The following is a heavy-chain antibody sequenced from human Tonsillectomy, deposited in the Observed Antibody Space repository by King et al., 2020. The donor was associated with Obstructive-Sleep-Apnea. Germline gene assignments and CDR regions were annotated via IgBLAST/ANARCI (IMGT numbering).Heavy chain of an antibody. V-gene: IGHV1-46*01. D-gene: IGHD1-26*01. Sequence: QLVQSGAEVKKPGASVKVSCKTSGYTFTTYYMHWVRQAPGQGLEWMGIINPSVGSTSYAQKFQGRVTMTRDTSTSTVYMELGSLRSEDTAVYYCARGTLVGASFDYWGQGTLVTVSS. CDR2: INPSVGST. J-gene: IGHJ4*02. CDR3: ARGTLVGASFDY. CDR1: GYTFTTYY.